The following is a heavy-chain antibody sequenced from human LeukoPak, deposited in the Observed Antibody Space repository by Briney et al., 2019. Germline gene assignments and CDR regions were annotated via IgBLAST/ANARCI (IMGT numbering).Heavy chain of an antibody. V-gene: IGHV1-2*02. J-gene: IGHJ4*02. CDR3: ARGRDRGASTPFDY. D-gene: IGHD1-26*01. Sequence: ASVKVSCKASGYTFTGYYMHWVRQAPGQGLEWMGWINPNSGGTNYAQKFQGRVTMTRDTSTSTVYMELSSLRSDDTAVYYCARGRDRGASTPFDYWGQGTLVTVSS. CDR1: GYTFTGYY. CDR2: INPNSGGT.